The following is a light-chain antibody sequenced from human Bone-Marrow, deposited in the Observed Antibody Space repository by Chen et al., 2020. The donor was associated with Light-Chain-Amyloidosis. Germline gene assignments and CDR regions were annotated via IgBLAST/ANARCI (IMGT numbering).Light chain of an antibody. V-gene: IGLV3-21*02. CDR3: QVWDRSSDRPV. CDR2: DDS. Sequence: SYVLTQPSSVSVAPGQTATIACGGNNIRSTSVHWYQQTPGQAPLLVVYDDSDRPRGIPERGSGANAGNTATLTISRVEAGDEADDDGQVWDRSSDRPVFGGGTKLTGL. CDR1: NIRSTS. J-gene: IGLJ3*02.